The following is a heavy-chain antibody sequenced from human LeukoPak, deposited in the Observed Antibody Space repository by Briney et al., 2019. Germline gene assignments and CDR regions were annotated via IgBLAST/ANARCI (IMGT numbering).Heavy chain of an antibody. V-gene: IGHV3-7*01. J-gene: IGHJ4*02. Sequence: GGSLRLSCAASGFTFSNYWMSWVRQAPGKGLEWVANLKQDGSEKYFVDSVKGRFTISRDNAKNSLYLQMNSLRGEDTAVYYCAKEGGTPEAYNCDSGSYCSDFIGYWGQGTLVTVSS. CDR3: AKEGGTPEAYNCDSGSYCSDFIGY. CDR2: LKQDGSEK. D-gene: IGHD3-10*01. CDR1: GFTFSNYW.